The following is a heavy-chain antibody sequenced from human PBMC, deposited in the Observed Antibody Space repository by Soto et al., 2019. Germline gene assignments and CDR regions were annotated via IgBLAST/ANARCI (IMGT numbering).Heavy chain of an antibody. D-gene: IGHD6-19*01. CDR2: IIPFFGTK. CDR1: GGAFSSYS. Sequence: QVQLVQSGAEVKKPGSSVKVSCKASGGAFSSYSISWVRQSPGQGLEWMGGIIPFFGTKYYAQKFRGRVTITAGESTSTVYMELNGLRSDDTDIYYCANYSGNSWLAPWGQGTLVTVSS. V-gene: IGHV1-69*01. J-gene: IGHJ5*02. CDR3: ANYSGNSWLAP.